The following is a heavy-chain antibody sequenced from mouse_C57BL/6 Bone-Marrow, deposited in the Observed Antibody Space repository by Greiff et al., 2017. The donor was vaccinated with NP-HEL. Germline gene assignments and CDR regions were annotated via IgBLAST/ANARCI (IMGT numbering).Heavy chain of an antibody. CDR3: AKHDTTVVAPGYFDV. CDR1: GFSLTSYG. CDR2: IWGGGST. V-gene: IGHV2-9*01. J-gene: IGHJ1*03. D-gene: IGHD1-1*01. Sequence: VQLVESGPGLVAPSQSLSITCTVSGFSLTSYGVDWVRQPPGKGLEWLGVIWGGGSTHYNSALMSRLSIRKDNSKSQVFLKMNRLQTDDTAMYYCAKHDTTVVAPGYFDVWGTGTTVTVSS.